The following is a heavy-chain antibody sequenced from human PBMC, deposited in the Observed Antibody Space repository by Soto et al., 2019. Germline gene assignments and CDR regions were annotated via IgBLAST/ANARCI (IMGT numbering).Heavy chain of an antibody. Sequence: QLQLQESGPGLVKPSETLSLTCTVSGGSISSSSYYWGWIRQPPGKGLEWIGSIYYSGSTYYNPSLNSRVTRSVDTSKNQFSLKLSSMTAADTAVYYCARRRPNYFDYWGQGTLVTVSS. J-gene: IGHJ4*02. CDR2: IYYSGST. V-gene: IGHV4-39*01. CDR1: GGSISSSSYY. CDR3: ARRRPNYFDY.